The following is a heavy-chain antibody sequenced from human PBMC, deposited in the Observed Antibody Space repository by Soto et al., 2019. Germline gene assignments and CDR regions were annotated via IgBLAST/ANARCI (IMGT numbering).Heavy chain of an antibody. V-gene: IGHV1-69*02. CDR3: ASPADMAGPGGDYFDN. CDR1: GGTFSSYT. D-gene: IGHD3-16*01. CDR2: IIPILRIA. J-gene: IGHJ4*02. Sequence: SVKVSCKASGGTFSSYTISWVRQAPGQGLEWMGRIIPILRIANYAQKFQGRVTITADRSTSTAYMELSSLRSEDTAVYYCASPADMAGPGGDYFDNWGQETLVTASS.